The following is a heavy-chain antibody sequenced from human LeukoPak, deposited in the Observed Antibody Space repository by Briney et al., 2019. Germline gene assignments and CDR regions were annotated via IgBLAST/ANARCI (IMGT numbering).Heavy chain of an antibody. V-gene: IGHV3-23*01. CDR3: AKKNSGLNPFDH. CDR1: GFTFSTYA. J-gene: IGHJ4*02. Sequence: GGSLRLSCAASGFTFSTYAMSWVRQAPGKGLEWVSGISPSGGDTPYADSVKGRFTISRDNSKNTLYLQMNSLRAEDTAVYYCAKKNSGLNPFDHWGQGTLVTVSP. CDR2: ISPSGGDT. D-gene: IGHD4-23*01.